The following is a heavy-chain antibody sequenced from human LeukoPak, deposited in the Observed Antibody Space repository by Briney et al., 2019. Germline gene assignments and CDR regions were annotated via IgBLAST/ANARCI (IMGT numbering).Heavy chain of an antibody. CDR3: ASCSTTSCLNRYYYYYMDV. V-gene: IGHV3-7*01. D-gene: IGHD2-2*01. Sequence: QTGGSLRLSCAASGFTFSSYWMSWVRQAPGKGLEWVANIKQDGSEKYYVDSVKGRFTISRDNAKNSLYLQMNSLRAEDTSVYYCASCSTTSCLNRYYYYYMDVWGKGTTVTVSS. J-gene: IGHJ6*03. CDR1: GFTFSSYW. CDR2: IKQDGSEK.